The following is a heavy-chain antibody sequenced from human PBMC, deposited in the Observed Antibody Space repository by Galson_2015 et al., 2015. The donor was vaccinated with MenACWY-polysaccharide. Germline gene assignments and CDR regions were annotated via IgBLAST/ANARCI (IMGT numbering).Heavy chain of an antibody. CDR3: ARLAVDNYFDY. D-gene: IGHD6-19*01. V-gene: IGHV3-66*01. J-gene: IGHJ4*02. CDR1: AFTVSSNH. Sequence: SLRLSCAASAFTVSSNHMSWVRQAPGKGLVWVSVIYSGGSTYYADSVKGRFTISRDNSKNTLYLQMNSLRAEDTALYYCARLAVDNYFDYWGQGTLVAVSS. CDR2: IYSGGST.